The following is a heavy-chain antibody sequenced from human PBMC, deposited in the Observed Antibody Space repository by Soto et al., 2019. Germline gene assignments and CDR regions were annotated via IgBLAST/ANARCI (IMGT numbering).Heavy chain of an antibody. V-gene: IGHV3-21*01. CDR1: GFTFSSYS. J-gene: IGHJ6*02. D-gene: IGHD5-18*01. CDR2: ISSSSSNI. CDR3: ARDQRSSLHLWEQFLYYYSYDMDD. Sequence: PGGSLRLSCAASGFTFSSYSMNWVRQAPGKGLEWVSSISSSSSNIYYADSVKGRFTISRDNAKNSLHLQMNSLRAEDTAVYYCARDQRSSLHLWEQFLYYYSYDMDDWGQGTTVTVSS.